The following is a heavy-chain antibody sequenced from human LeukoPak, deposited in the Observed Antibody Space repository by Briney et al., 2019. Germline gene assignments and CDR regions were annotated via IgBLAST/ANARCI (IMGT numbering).Heavy chain of an antibody. CDR3: AKVRSGAFDI. V-gene: IGHV3-30*18. CDR1: GFTFSSYG. Sequence: GGSLRLSCAASGFTFSSYGMHWVRQAPGKGLEWVAVISYDGSNKYYADSVKGRFTISRDNSKNTLYLQMSSLRAEDTAVYYCAKVRSGAFDIWGQGTMVTVSS. J-gene: IGHJ3*02. D-gene: IGHD7-27*01. CDR2: ISYDGSNK.